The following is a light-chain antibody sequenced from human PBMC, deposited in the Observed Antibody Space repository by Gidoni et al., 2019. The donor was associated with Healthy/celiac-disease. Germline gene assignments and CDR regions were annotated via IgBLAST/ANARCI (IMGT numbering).Light chain of an antibody. CDR1: QSISSY. V-gene: IGKV1-39*01. J-gene: IGKJ4*01. Sequence: DIQMTQSPSSLSASVGDRVTITCRASQSISSYLNWYQHKQGKAPKLLIYAASSLQMGVPSMFSVSGSGTDFTLTISSLQPEDFATYYCQQSYSTQLTFGGGTKVEIK. CDR3: QQSYSTQLT. CDR2: AAS.